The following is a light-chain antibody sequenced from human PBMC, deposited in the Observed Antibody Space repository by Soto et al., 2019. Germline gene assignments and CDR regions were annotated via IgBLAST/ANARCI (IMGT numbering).Light chain of an antibody. J-gene: IGLJ2*01. Sequence: QSALTQPASVSGSPGQSITISCTGTSSDVGRYNLVSWYQQHPGKAPKLMIYEGSKRPSGVSNRFSGSKSGNTASLTISGLQAEDEADYYCCSYAGSSTPHVVFGGGTKLTVL. CDR2: EGS. V-gene: IGLV2-23*01. CDR1: SSDVGRYNL. CDR3: CSYAGSSTPHVV.